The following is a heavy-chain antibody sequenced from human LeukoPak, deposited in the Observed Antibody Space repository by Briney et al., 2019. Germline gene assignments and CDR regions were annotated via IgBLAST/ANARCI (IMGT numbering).Heavy chain of an antibody. CDR3: AREGHTANNWFDP. V-gene: IGHV1-69*05. D-gene: IGHD5-18*01. J-gene: IGHJ5*02. Sequence: ASVKVSCKASGGSFSSYGISWVRQAPGQGLEWMGGIIPMLGRSNYAQKFQGRVTISTDESTSTAYMEMSSLRSEDTAVYYCAREGHTANNWFDPWGQGTLVTVS. CDR2: IIPMLGRS. CDR1: GGSFSSYG.